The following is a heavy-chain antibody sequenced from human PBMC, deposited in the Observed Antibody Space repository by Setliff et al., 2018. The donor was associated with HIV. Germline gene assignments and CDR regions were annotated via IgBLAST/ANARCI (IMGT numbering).Heavy chain of an antibody. D-gene: IGHD3-10*01. V-gene: IGHV4-30-4*01. CDR1: SDFVSGDDFY. CDR3: AKMVRGSLSARRMYYFDS. Sequence: LSLTCTVSSDFVSGDDFYWSWIRQAPGRGLEWIGYVYYNGITHYNPSLKSRLTISIDTSGRRFSLNLTSVTALDTAVYFCAKMVRGSLSARRMYYFDSWGQGTMVTVTS. J-gene: IGHJ4*02. CDR2: VYYNGIT.